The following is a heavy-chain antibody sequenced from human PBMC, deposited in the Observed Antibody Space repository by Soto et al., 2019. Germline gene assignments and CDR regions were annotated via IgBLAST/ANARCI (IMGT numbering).Heavy chain of an antibody. D-gene: IGHD2-2*02. CDR1: GYTFTSYD. Sequence: SVKVSCKSSGYTFTSYDINWVRQATGQGLEWMGWMNPNSGNTGYAQKFQGRVTMTRNTSISTAYMELSSLRSEDTAVYYCARSLGRQLLYVAWPRDGVSRFDPWGQGTLVTVSS. J-gene: IGHJ5*02. CDR3: ARSLGRQLLYVAWPRDGVSRFDP. CDR2: MNPNSGNT. V-gene: IGHV1-8*02.